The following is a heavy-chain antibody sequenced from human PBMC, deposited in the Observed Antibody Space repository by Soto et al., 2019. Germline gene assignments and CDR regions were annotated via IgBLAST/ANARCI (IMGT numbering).Heavy chain of an antibody. Sequence: GGSLRLSCEASGLSFSDAWMSWVRQAPGKGLEWVDPIVSKKDNGRIDYAAPVRGSFTISRDDSKSTVYLQMNSMEIEETGVYYCTTLWTWDTGYDLHXWGQGTLVTVSX. V-gene: IGHV3-15*04. CDR2: IVSKKDNGRI. CDR1: GLSFSDAW. J-gene: IGHJ1*01. CDR3: TTLWTWDTGYDLHX. D-gene: IGHD5-12*01.